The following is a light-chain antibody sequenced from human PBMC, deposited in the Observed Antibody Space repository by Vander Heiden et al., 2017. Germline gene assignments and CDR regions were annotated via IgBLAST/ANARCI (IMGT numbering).Light chain of an antibody. CDR3: QAWDSSTVV. V-gene: IGLV3-1*01. CDR2: QDS. CDR1: KLGDKY. J-gene: IGLJ2*01. Sequence: SYELTQPPSVSVSPGQTASITCSGEKLGDKYACWYQQKPGQSPVLVIYQDSKRPSGIPERFSGSNSGNTATLTLSGTQAMDEADYYCQAWDSSTVVFGGGTKLTVL.